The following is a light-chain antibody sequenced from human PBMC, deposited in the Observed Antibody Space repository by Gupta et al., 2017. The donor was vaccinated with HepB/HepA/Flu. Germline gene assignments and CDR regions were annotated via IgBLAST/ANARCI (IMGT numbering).Light chain of an antibody. J-gene: IGKJ2*01. V-gene: IGKV1-39*01. CDR3: QQAYSIPYT. CDR2: AAS. CDR1: QTTNSY. Sequence: IQLPLSPSSLPASLGARVTITCRASQTTNSYLNWYQQRLGKAPQLLISAASSLQSGVPSSFSGGGSETHFTLTISSLQPEDFATYYCQQAYSIPYTFGQGTKLEIK.